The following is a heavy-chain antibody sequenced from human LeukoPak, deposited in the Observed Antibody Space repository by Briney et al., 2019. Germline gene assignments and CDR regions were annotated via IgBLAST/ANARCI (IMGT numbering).Heavy chain of an antibody. D-gene: IGHD5-18*01. CDR1: GYPFRSYV. Sequence: ASVKVSCKASGYPFRSYVIHWLRQAPGQNLEWIGWINPANGNTKYSRNFQGRVTTTRDTSASVVYMELSSLTYEDTAVYFCARDGYDADGYLDYWGQGALVPVSS. CDR2: INPANGNT. CDR3: ARDGYDADGYLDY. V-gene: IGHV1-3*01. J-gene: IGHJ4*02.